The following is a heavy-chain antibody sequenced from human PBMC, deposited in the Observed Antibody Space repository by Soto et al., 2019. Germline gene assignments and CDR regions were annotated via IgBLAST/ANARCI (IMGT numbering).Heavy chain of an antibody. CDR3: ARRFNYYESSGYYSRFDY. Sequence: SATLSLTYTVSGGSISSSSYYWGWIRQPPGKGLEWIGSIYYSGSTYYNPSLKSRVTISVDTSKNQFSLKLSSVTAADTAVYYCARRFNYYESSGYYSRFDYWGQGTLVTVSS. D-gene: IGHD3-22*01. CDR1: GGSISSSSYY. CDR2: IYYSGST. V-gene: IGHV4-39*01. J-gene: IGHJ4*02.